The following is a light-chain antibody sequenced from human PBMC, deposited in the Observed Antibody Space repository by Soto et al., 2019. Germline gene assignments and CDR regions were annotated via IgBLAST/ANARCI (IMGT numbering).Light chain of an antibody. Sequence: DIQMTKSPSCLSACVGDRVTMTCRASQGIRSDLGWYQQKPGKAPKRLIYAASRLQSGVPSRFSAGGSVTEFILTISSXQPEDFATYYCLQHNDYPYPFGQGTNVDSK. CDR1: QGIRSD. CDR2: AAS. J-gene: IGKJ3*01. V-gene: IGKV1-17*01. CDR3: LQHNDYPYP.